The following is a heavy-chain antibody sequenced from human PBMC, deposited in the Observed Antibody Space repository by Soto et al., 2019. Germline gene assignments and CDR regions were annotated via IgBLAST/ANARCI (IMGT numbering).Heavy chain of an antibody. J-gene: IGHJ4*02. CDR1: GFTFSSYG. D-gene: IGHD5-18*01. V-gene: IGHV3-33*01. CDR2: IWYDGSNK. Sequence: SLRLSCAASGFTFSSYGMHWVRQAPGKGLEWVAVIWYDGSNKYYADSVKGRFTISRDNSKNTLYLQMNSLRAEDTAVYYCARDRGPLNTAMDYFDYWGQGTLVTVSS. CDR3: ARDRGPLNTAMDYFDY.